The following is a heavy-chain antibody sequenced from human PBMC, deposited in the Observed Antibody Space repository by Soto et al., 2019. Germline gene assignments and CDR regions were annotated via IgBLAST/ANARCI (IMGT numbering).Heavy chain of an antibody. Sequence: ASVKVSCKASGGTFSSYTISWVRQAPGQGLEWMGRIIPILGIANYAQKFQGRVTITADKSTSTAYMELSSLRSEDTAVYYCARDPLDTDIVVVPAANENYWGQGTLVTVSS. D-gene: IGHD2-2*01. CDR2: IIPILGIA. V-gene: IGHV1-69*04. CDR1: GGTFSSYT. J-gene: IGHJ4*02. CDR3: ARDPLDTDIVVVPAANENY.